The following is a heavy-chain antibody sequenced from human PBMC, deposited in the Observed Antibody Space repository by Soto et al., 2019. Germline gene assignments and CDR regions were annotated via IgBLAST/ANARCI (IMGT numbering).Heavy chain of an antibody. CDR3: ARQGVALELDF. Sequence: GGSLRLSCAASGFTFSNAWMSWVRQAPGKGLEWVGRIKSKTDGGTTDYAAPVKGRFTISRDDSKNTLYLQMNSLKTDDTAVYYCARQGVALELDFWGQGTLVTVSS. V-gene: IGHV3-15*01. D-gene: IGHD2-21*01. CDR1: GFTFSNAW. J-gene: IGHJ4*02. CDR2: IKSKTDGGTT.